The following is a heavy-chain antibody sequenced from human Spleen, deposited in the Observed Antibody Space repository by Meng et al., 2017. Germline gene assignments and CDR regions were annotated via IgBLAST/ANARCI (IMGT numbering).Heavy chain of an antibody. CDR3: AREWQQLVGGGMDV. D-gene: IGHD6-13*01. CDR2: ISSSGSTI. CDR1: GFTFSSYW. V-gene: IGHV3-48*04. Sequence: GGSLRLSCAASGFTFSSYWMSWVRQAPGKGLEWVSYISSSGSTIYYADSVKGRFTISRDNAKNSLYLQMNSLRAEDTAVYYCAREWQQLVGGGMDVWGQGTTVTVSS. J-gene: IGHJ6*02.